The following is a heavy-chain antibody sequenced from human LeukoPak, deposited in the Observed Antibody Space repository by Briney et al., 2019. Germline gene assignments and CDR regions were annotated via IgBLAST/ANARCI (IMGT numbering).Heavy chain of an antibody. V-gene: IGHV3-21*06. D-gene: IGHD5-18*01. CDR1: GFSFREYA. CDR2: ISISSSYT. Sequence: PGGSLRLSCTGSGFSFREYAMNWLRQAPGKGLEWVSLISISSSYTYNADSVRGRFTTSRDNAKSSLYLQMDGLRVEDTAVYYRAAGYGRAEYWGPGILVSVSS. J-gene: IGHJ4*02. CDR3: AAGYGRAEY.